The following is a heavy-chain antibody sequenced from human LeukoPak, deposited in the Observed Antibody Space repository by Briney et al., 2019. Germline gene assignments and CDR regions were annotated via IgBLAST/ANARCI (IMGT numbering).Heavy chain of an antibody. D-gene: IGHD2-15*01. J-gene: IGHJ2*01. Sequence: GGSLRLSCAASGTTFSSLWMSWFRQAPGKGLEWEADIRQDGTEEHYVASVKGRFTISRDSTSLFLQMNSLRAEDTAVYYCAGGQGWHFDLWGRGTLITVSS. CDR1: GTTFSSLW. CDR3: AGGQGWHFDL. CDR2: IRQDGTEE. V-gene: IGHV3-7*01.